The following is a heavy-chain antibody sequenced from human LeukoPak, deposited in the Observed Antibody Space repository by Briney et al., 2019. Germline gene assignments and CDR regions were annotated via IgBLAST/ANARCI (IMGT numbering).Heavy chain of an antibody. J-gene: IGHJ6*03. V-gene: IGHV4-34*01. CDR2: INHSGST. Sequence: SDTLSLTCAVYGGSFSGYYWSWIRQPPGKGLEWIGEINHSGSTNYNPSLKSRVTISVDTSKNQFSLKLSSVTAADTAVYYCAREGRYFDWSTPHYYYYMDVWGKGTTVTVSS. D-gene: IGHD3-9*01. CDR1: GGSFSGYY. CDR3: AREGRYFDWSTPHYYYYMDV.